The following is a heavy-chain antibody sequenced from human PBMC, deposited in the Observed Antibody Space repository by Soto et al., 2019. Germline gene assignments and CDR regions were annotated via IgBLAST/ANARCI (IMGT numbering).Heavy chain of an antibody. CDR3: ARNKQQQSFHYYYYGMDV. CDR1: GFTFSSYG. D-gene: IGHD6-13*01. Sequence: QVQLVESGGGVVQPRRSLRLSCAASGFTFSSYGMHWVRQAPGKGLEWVAVIWYDGSNKYYADSVKGRFTISRDNSKNTLYLQMNSLRAEDTAVYYCARNKQQQSFHYYYYGMDVWGQGTTVTVSS. V-gene: IGHV3-33*01. CDR2: IWYDGSNK. J-gene: IGHJ6*02.